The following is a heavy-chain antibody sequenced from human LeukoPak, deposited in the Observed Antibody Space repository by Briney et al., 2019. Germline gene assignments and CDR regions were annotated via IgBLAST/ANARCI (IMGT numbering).Heavy chain of an antibody. V-gene: IGHV1-69*05. CDR2: IIPIFDTA. CDR1: GGTFSSYG. D-gene: IGHD1-7*01. Sequence: GASVKVSCKASGGTFSSYGISWVRQAPGQGLEWMGGIIPIFDTANYAQKFQGRVTLTRDMSTSTDYLELSSLRSEDTALYYCAGGAVDNWNSGKLIDYWGQGTLVTVSS. J-gene: IGHJ4*02. CDR3: AGGAVDNWNSGKLIDY.